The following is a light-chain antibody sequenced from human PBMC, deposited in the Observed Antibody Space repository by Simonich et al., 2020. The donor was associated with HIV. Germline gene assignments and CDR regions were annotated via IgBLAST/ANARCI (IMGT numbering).Light chain of an antibody. CDR1: QSVLYSSNNKNY. V-gene: IGKV4-1*01. Sequence: DIVMTQSPDSLAVSPGERATIGCKSSQSVLYSSNNKNYLAWYQQKPGQPPKLLIYWASTRESGVPDRFSGSGSGTDFTLTISSLQAEDVAVYYCQQYYITPHTFGQGTKVEIK. J-gene: IGKJ1*01. CDR3: QQYYITPHT. CDR2: WAS.